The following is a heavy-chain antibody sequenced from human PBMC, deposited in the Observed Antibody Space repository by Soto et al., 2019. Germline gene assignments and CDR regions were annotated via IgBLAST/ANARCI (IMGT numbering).Heavy chain of an antibody. D-gene: IGHD3-16*02. CDR2: ISSSGST. CDR1: GDSIVRVGY. J-gene: IGHJ5*02. CDR3: ASFVFSCIVMPTPEFVH. Sequence: SVTLSHTCTITGDSIVRVGYWRSIRQFPGRGLEWIGCISSSGSTYYNPALNNRISLSLGTSQNQFSLKLLSVTAADTAIYYCASFVFSCIVMPTPEFVHWG. V-gene: IGHV4-31*03.